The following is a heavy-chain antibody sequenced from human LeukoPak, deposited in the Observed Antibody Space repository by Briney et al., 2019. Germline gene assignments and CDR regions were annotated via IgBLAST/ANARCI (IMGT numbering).Heavy chain of an antibody. CDR3: ARGGGWYFVY. CDR2: IGQDGSEN. V-gene: IGHV3-7*01. Sequence: GGSLRLSCAASGFTFSNYWMNWVRQAPGKGLEWVASIGQDGSENYYVDSVKGRFTISRDNAKNSLYLQMNSLRVEDTAVYYCARGGGWYFVYWGQGALITASS. CDR1: GFTFSNYW. D-gene: IGHD6-19*01. J-gene: IGHJ4*02.